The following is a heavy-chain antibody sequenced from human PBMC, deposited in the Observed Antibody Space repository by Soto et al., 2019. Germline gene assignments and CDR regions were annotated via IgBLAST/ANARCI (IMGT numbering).Heavy chain of an antibody. Sequence: PSVTLSLTCTVSGGSISSSSYYWGWIRQPPGKGLEWIGSIYYSGSTYYNPSLKSRVTISVDTSKNQFSLKLSSVTAADTAVYYCARDTSGWNYYFDYWGQGXLVTVYS. CDR1: GGSISSSSYY. CDR2: IYYSGST. J-gene: IGHJ4*02. CDR3: ARDTSGWNYYFDY. D-gene: IGHD6-19*01. V-gene: IGHV4-39*01.